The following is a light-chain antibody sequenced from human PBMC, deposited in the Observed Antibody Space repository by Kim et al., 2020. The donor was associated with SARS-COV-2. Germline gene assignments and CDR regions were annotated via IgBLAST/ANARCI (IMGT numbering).Light chain of an antibody. CDR2: GAS. CDR1: QSVSSN. CDR3: QQYNNWPPST. J-gene: IGKJ5*01. Sequence: VAPGERATLSCRARQSVSSNLAWYQQKPGQAPRLLIYGASTRATGIPARFSGSGSGTEFTLTISSLQSEDFAVYYCQQYNNWPPSTFGQGTRLEI. V-gene: IGKV3-15*01.